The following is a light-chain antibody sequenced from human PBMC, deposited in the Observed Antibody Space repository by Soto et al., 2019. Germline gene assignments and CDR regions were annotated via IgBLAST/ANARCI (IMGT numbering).Light chain of an antibody. Sequence: QSLLTHPASLSGSPGQSITISCTGTVSDVGGYDSVSWYQQHPGRAPKLIIYGVNNRPSGVSNRFSASKSADTASLTISGLQAEDEANYYCCSYTTSTTYVFGTGTKVTVL. J-gene: IGLJ1*01. CDR1: VSDVGGYDS. CDR3: CSYTTSTTYV. V-gene: IGLV2-14*03. CDR2: GVN.